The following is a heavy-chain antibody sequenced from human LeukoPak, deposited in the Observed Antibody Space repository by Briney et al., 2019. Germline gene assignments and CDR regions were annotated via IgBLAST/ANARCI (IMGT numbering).Heavy chain of an antibody. CDR3: ASRSGWHRY. J-gene: IGHJ4*02. D-gene: IGHD6-19*01. CDR1: GGSFSGYY. Sequence: SETLSLTCAVYGGSFSGYYWSWIRQPPGKGLEWIGEINHSGSTNYNPSLKSRVTISVDTSKNQFSLKLSSVTAADTAVYYCASRSGWHRYWGQGTLVTVSS. V-gene: IGHV4-34*01. CDR2: INHSGST.